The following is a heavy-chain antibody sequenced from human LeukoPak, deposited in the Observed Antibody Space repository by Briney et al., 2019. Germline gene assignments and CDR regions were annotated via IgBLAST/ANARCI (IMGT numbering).Heavy chain of an antibody. V-gene: IGHV3-30-3*01. J-gene: IGHJ5*02. D-gene: IGHD2-15*01. CDR3: ARDRILGRNWFAP. CDR1: GFPFSSYA. Sequence: GGSMRLSCGASGFPFSSYAMHWVRQAPGKGLEWVAVISYDGSNKYYADSVKGRFTISRDISKNTLYLQMNSLRAEDTAVYYCARDRILGRNWFAPWGQGTLVTVSS. CDR2: ISYDGSNK.